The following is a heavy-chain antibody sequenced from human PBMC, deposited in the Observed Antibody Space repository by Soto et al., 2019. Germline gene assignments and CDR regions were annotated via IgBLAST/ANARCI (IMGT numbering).Heavy chain of an antibody. CDR2: IWYDGSNK. D-gene: IGHD1-7*01. V-gene: IGHV3-33*08. CDR3: ARDGIGGTVFRGFCDY. J-gene: IGHJ4*02. Sequence: GGSLRLSCAASGFTFSSYAMSWVRQAPGKGLEWVAVIWYDGSNKYYADSVKGRFTISRDNSKNMLYLQMDSLRAEDTAVYYCARDGIGGTVFRGFCDYWGQGTLVTVSS. CDR1: GFTFSSYA.